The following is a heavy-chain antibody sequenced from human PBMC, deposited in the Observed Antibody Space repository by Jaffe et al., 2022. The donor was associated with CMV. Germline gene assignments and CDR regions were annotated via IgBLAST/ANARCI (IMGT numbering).Heavy chain of an antibody. D-gene: IGHD3-3*01. J-gene: IGHJ6*03. CDR2: INHSGST. CDR1: GGSFSGYY. V-gene: IGHV4-34*01. CDR3: ARGATYYDFWSGYYKFGNYYMDV. Sequence: QVQLQQWGAGLLKPSETLSLTCAVYGGSFSGYYWSWIRQPPGKGLEWIGEINHSGSTNYNPSLKSRVTISVDTSKNQFSLKLSSVTAADTAVYYCARGATYYDFWSGYYKFGNYYMDVWGKGTTVTVSS.